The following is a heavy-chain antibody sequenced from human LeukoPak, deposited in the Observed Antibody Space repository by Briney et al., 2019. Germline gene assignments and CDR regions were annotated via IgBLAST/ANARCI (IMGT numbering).Heavy chain of an antibody. CDR3: ARGVVGATPDY. CDR1: GGSISSYY. J-gene: IGHJ4*02. V-gene: IGHV4-59*01. D-gene: IGHD1-26*01. CDR2: IYYSGST. Sequence: PSETLSLTCTVSGGSISSYYWSWIWQPPGKGLEWIGYIYYSGSTNYNPSLKSRVTISVDTSKNQFSLKPSSVTAADTAVYYCARGVVGATPDYWGQGTLVTVSS.